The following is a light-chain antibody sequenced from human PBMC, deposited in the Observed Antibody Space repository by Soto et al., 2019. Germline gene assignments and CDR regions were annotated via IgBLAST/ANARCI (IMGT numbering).Light chain of an antibody. CDR3: QHYNNWPLT. Sequence: EIVMTQSPATLSVSPGEGATLSCRASQSVSSNLAWYQQKRGQAPRLLLYGASTRATGIPARFSGSGSGTEFTLTISSLQSEDFAIYYCQHYNNWPLTFGGGTKVDIK. V-gene: IGKV3-15*01. J-gene: IGKJ4*01. CDR1: QSVSSN. CDR2: GAS.